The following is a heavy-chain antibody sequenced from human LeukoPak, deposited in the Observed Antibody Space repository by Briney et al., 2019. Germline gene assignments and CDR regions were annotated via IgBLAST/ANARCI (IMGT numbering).Heavy chain of an antibody. CDR3: ARDFVGYYYDFWSGYYTGTDAFDI. V-gene: IGHV4-61*01. Sequence: PSETLSLTCSVSGYSISSGYYWGWIRQPPGKGLEWIGYIYYSGSTNYNPSLKSRVTISVDTSKNQFSLKLSSVTAADTAVYYCARDFVGYYYDFWSGYYTGTDAFDIWGQGTMVTVSS. D-gene: IGHD3-3*01. CDR2: IYYSGST. CDR1: GYSISSGYY. J-gene: IGHJ3*02.